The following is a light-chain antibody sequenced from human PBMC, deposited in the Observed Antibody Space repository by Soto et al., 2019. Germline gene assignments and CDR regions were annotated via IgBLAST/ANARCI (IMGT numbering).Light chain of an antibody. CDR3: QSADKSGTYV. V-gene: IGLV3-25*03. J-gene: IGLJ1*01. CDR2: KNS. CDR1: ALPKQY. Sequence: YELTQPPSVSVSPGQMARITCSGDALPKQYAYWYQQKPGQAPVLLIYKNSERPSGIPERFSGSSSGTTVTLTISGVQAEDEADYYCQSADKSGTYVFGTGTKLTVL.